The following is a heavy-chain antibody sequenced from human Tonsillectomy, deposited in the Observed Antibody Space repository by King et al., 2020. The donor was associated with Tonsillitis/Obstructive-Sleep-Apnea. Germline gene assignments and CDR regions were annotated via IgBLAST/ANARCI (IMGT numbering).Heavy chain of an antibody. CDR2: INNGGNP. CDR3: AKDHISSGWPAFDY. Sequence: VQLVESGEGLIQPGESLRLSCVASGFNSRSYAMSWVRQAPGKGLEWVSSINNGGNPYYADSVKGRFTISRDISKNTLYLEMNSLRAEDTAVYYCAKDHISSGWPAFDYGGQGTLVIVSS. V-gene: IGHV3-23*04. J-gene: IGHJ4*02. CDR1: GFNSRSYA. D-gene: IGHD6-19*01.